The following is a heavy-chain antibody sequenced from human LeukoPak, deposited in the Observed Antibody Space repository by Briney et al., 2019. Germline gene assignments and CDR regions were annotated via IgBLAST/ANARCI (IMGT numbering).Heavy chain of an antibody. CDR2: IESPRDI. CDR3: AKVRRSVAYDY. CDR1: GFNLKSHD. J-gene: IGHJ4*02. V-gene: IGHV3-13*01. Sequence: SGGSLRLSCAASGFNLKSHDINWVGHPIGKGLEWVSSIESPRDIYYAGFVKGRFTISREDAENSVYLQMNNLRVEDTAIYYCAKVRRSVAYDYWGRGTLVTVSS.